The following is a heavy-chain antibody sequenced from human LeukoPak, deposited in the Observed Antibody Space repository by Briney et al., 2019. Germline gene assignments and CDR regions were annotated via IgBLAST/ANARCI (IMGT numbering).Heavy chain of an antibody. CDR1: GFTVSSNY. Sequence: GGSLRLACAASGFTVSSNYMSWVRQAPGKGLEWVSVIYSGGSTYYADSVKGRFTISRDNSKNTLYLQMNSLRAEDTAVYYCATGVLLWVAFDIWGQGTMVTVSS. V-gene: IGHV3-66*01. D-gene: IGHD3-10*01. CDR2: IYSGGST. CDR3: ATGVLLWVAFDI. J-gene: IGHJ3*02.